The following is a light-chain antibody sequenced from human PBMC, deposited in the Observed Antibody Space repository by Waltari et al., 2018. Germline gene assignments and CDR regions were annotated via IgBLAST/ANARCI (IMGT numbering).Light chain of an antibody. CDR2: CAS. J-gene: IGKJ1*01. Sequence: DYVMTQSPDSVAVSLGERATINCKSSRNLLYSPNNKNYLAWFQHKAGTTTKLLLYCASXXXXGXXXXXXGXGSXSXXXXXXXXLQAEDVAVYYCQQYYANPRTFGQGTRVEIK. CDR3: QQYYANPRT. CDR1: RNLLYSPNNKNY. V-gene: IGKV4-1*01.